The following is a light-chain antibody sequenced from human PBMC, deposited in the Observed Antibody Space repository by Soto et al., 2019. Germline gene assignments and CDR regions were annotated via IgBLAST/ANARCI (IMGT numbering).Light chain of an antibody. CDR2: DVS. V-gene: IGLV2-14*03. Sequence: QSVLTHPASVSGSPGQSITISCTGTSSYVGGYNYVSWYQHHPGKVPQLMIYDVSNRPSGVSNRFSGSKSGYTASLTISGLQAEDEADYYCYSYTSSNTYVCGTGTKVTVL. CDR1: SSYVGGYNY. J-gene: IGLJ1*01. CDR3: YSYTSSNTYV.